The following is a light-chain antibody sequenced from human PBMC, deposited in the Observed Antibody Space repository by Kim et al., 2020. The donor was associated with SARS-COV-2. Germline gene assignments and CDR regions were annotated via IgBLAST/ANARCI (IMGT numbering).Light chain of an antibody. CDR2: KAS. CDR3: QQYNSYPLT. J-gene: IGKJ4*01. CDR1: QSISSW. V-gene: IGKV1-5*03. Sequence: ASVGDRVTITCWASQSISSWLAWYQQKPGKAPKLLIYKASSLESGVPSRFSGSGSGTEFTLTISSLQPDDFATYYCQQYNSYPLTFGGGTKVDIK.